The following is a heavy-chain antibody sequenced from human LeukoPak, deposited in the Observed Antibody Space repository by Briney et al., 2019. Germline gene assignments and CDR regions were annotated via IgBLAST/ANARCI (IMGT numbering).Heavy chain of an antibody. Sequence: PSETLSLTCAVSGGSFIGYYWSWICQPPGKGLEWIGEINHSRATNYNPSLKSRVTISVVTSKKEFSLELKSVTAADTAIYYCARGYFDYYGSGSYYNLIDYWGQGILVTVSS. J-gene: IGHJ4*02. CDR2: INHSRAT. V-gene: IGHV4-34*01. CDR3: ARGYFDYYGSGSYYNLIDY. CDR1: GGSFIGYY. D-gene: IGHD3-10*01.